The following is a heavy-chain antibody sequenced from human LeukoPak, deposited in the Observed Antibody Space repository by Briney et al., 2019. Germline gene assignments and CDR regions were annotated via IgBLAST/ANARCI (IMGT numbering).Heavy chain of an antibody. CDR1: GFTFSSYA. Sequence: PGGSLRPSCAASGFTFSSYAMSWVRQAPGKGLEWVSAISGSGGSTYYADSVKGRFTISRDNSKNTLYLQMNSLRAEDTAVYYCAKDGYCSGGSCYGLFDYWGQGTLVTVSS. V-gene: IGHV3-23*01. J-gene: IGHJ4*02. D-gene: IGHD2-15*01. CDR3: AKDGYCSGGSCYGLFDY. CDR2: ISGSGGST.